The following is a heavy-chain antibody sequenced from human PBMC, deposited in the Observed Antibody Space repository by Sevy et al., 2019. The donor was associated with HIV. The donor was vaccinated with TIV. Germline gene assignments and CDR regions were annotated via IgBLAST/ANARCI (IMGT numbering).Heavy chain of an antibody. CDR1: GFTFSSYW. V-gene: IGHV3-7*01. CDR2: IKQDMSEK. Sequence: GGSLRLSCAASGFTFSSYWMTWVRQAPGKGLEWVANIKQDMSEKYYADSVKGRFTNSRDNDRNSLYLQMESLRAEDTAVYYCARAQQVTMLVVIGGLYFDFWGQGTLVTVSS. J-gene: IGHJ4*02. D-gene: IGHD3-22*01. CDR3: ARAQQVTMLVVIGGLYFDF.